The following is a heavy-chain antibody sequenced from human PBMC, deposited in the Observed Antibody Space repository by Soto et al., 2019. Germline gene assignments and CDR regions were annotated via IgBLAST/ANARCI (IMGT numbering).Heavy chain of an antibody. CDR3: ASAIIFGGFMDY. J-gene: IGHJ4*02. D-gene: IGHD3-16*01. CDR1: GFTFSEYY. CDR2: SKNKVSGYAT. V-gene: IGHV3-72*01. Sequence: EVQLVESGGGLVQPGGSLRLSCAASGFTFSEYYMDWVRQAPGKGLEWVVRSKNKVSGYATEYAAFVKGRFTISRDDSISSLYLQMNSLKSEDTAVYYCASAIIFGGFMDYWGQGTLVTVSS.